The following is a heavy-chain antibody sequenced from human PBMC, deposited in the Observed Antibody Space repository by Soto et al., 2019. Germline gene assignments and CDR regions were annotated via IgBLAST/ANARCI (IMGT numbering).Heavy chain of an antibody. CDR1: GCIFHSYA. CDR2: ISASGDST. J-gene: IGHJ6*02. CDR3: FKGTGTTRLYSMDV. D-gene: IGHD1-7*01. V-gene: IGHV3-23*01. Sequence: GGSLSLSCVASGCIFHSYAMNWVGQAPGKGLEWASGISASGDSTFYADSLKGRFTISRDNSKDTLYLHMNSLRAEDTALYYCFKGTGTTRLYSMDVWGQGTTVTVPS.